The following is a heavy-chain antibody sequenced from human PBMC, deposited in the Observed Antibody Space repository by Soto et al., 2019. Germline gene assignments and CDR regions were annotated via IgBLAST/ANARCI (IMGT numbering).Heavy chain of an antibody. J-gene: IGHJ5*02. Sequence: ASLKVSCKASGYTFTSYAMHCVRPAPGQRLEWMGWINAGNGNTKYSQKFQGRVTITRDTSASTAYMELSSLRSEDTAVYYCARGPPSIVLVPAAIWFDPWGQGTLVTVS. V-gene: IGHV1-3*01. CDR3: ARGPPSIVLVPAAIWFDP. D-gene: IGHD2-2*01. CDR1: GYTFTSYA. CDR2: INAGNGNT.